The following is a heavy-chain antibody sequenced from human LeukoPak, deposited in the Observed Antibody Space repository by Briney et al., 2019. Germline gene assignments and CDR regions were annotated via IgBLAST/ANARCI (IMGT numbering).Heavy chain of an antibody. CDR3: SSVGSHYDFWSGYSYWFDP. Sequence: SETLSLTCTVSGGSISSHYWSWIRQPPGKGLEWIGYIYYSGSTNYNPPLKSRVTISVDTSKNQFSLKLSSVTAADTAVYYCSSVGSHYDFWSGYSYWFDPWGQGTLVTVSS. CDR1: GGSISSHY. V-gene: IGHV4-59*11. CDR2: IYYSGST. D-gene: IGHD3-3*01. J-gene: IGHJ5*02.